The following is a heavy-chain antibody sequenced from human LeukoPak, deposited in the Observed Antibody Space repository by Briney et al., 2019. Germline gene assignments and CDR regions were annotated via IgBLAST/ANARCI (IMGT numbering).Heavy chain of an antibody. CDR3: ARDRGDRVFDY. V-gene: IGHV3-21*01. Sequence: GGSLRLSCAASGFTFSNYNMNWVRQAPGKGLEWVSSISSSSSYIYYADSVKGRFTISRDNAKDSLYLQLNRLRAEDTAVYYCARDRGDRVFDYWGQGTLVTVSS. CDR2: ISSSSSYI. D-gene: IGHD2-21*02. CDR1: GFTFSNYN. J-gene: IGHJ4*02.